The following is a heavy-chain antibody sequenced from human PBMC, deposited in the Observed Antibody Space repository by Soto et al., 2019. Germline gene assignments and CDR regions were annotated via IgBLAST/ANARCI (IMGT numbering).Heavy chain of an antibody. D-gene: IGHD2-15*01. CDR2: ISAYNGNT. CDR3: STGYCSGGSCFANYYYYGMDV. V-gene: IGHV1-18*04. Sequence: QVQLVQSGAEVKKPGASVKVSCKASGYTFTSYGISWVRQAPGQGLEWMGWISAYNGNTNYAQKLQGRVTMTTDTSTSTAYMGLRSLRSDDTAVYYCSTGYCSGGSCFANYYYYGMDVWGQGTTVTVSS. CDR1: GYTFTSYG. J-gene: IGHJ6*02.